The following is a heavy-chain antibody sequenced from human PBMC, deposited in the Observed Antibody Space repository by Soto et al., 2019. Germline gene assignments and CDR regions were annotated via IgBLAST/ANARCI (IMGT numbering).Heavy chain of an antibody. CDR1: GFIFSQYV. CDR2: ISYDATNQ. D-gene: IGHD3-3*01. CDR3: AREGVGPYDFWSGYYVH. V-gene: IGHV3-30-3*01. J-gene: IGHJ4*02. Sequence: QVQLVESGGGVVQPGRSLRLSCTASGFIFSQYVMHWVRQAPGKGLEWVAIISYDATNQYYADSVRGRFTISRDNSNNTVYLKTNRLSAEDTAVYYCAREGVGPYDFWSGYYVHWGQGTLVTVSS.